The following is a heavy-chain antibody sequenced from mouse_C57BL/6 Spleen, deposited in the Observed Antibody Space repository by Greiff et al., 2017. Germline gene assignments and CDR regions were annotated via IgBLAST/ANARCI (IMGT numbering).Heavy chain of an antibody. D-gene: IGHD2-2*01. CDR2: IYPGSGST. CDR1: GYTFTSYW. J-gene: IGHJ2*01. CDR3: ARGDYGSYYFDY. Sequence: QVQLQQPGAELVKPGASVKMSCKASGYTFTSYWITWVKQRPGQGLEWIGDIYPGSGSTNYNEKFKSKATLTVDTSSSTAYMQLSSLTSADSAVCYSARGDYGSYYFDYWGQGTTLTVSS. V-gene: IGHV1-55*01.